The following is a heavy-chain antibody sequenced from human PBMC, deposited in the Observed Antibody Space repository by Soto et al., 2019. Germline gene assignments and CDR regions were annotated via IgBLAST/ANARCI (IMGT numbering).Heavy chain of an antibody. CDR1: GTSISSSYW. J-gene: IGHJ5*02. V-gene: IGHV4-4*02. CDR2: MYHSGIT. D-gene: IGHD2-21*02. Sequence: QVQLQQSGSGLVRPSGTLSLTCVVSGTSISSSYWWTWVRQAPGKGLEWIGEMYHSGITNYNPSLKSRVTMSVDKSNNQFSLKLTSVTAADTAIYYCATLPPRIVVVVSPIPTWVQGTPVTVSS. CDR3: ATLPPRIVVVVSPIPT.